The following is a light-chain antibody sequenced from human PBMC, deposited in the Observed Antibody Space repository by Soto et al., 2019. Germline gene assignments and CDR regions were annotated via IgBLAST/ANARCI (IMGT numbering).Light chain of an antibody. J-gene: IGLJ1*01. Sequence: QSALTQPASVSGSPGQSITISCTGTSNDVGGYNFVFWYQQHPTKAPELIIYDVINRPSGVSNRFSGSKSGNMASLTISGLQAEDEADYYCTSYTSSFTFVFGTGTKLTVL. CDR3: TSYTSSFTFV. CDR2: DVI. CDR1: SNDVGGYNF. V-gene: IGLV2-14*03.